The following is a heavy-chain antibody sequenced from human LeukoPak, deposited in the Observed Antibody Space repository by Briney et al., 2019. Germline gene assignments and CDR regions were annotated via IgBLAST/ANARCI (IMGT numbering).Heavy chain of an antibody. D-gene: IGHD1-1*01. CDR1: GSTFSSTG. V-gene: IGHV3-23*01. J-gene: IGHJ5*02. CDR3: ARGYRNRFDP. CDR2: ISAGGAST. Sequence: GGSLRLSCAASGSTFSSTGMTWVRQAPGKGLEWVSSISAGGASTYYADSVKGRFTISRDNSRDTLYLQMNSLRAEDTAVYYCARGYRNRFDPWGQGTLVTVSS.